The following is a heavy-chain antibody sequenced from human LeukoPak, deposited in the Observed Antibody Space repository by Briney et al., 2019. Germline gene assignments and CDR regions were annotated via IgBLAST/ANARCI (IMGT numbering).Heavy chain of an antibody. Sequence: GGPLRLSCAASGFTFSSYWMHWVRQAPGKGLVWVSHINSDGSSISYADSVKGRFTISRDNAKNTLYLQMNSLRAEDTAVYYCARAGGSDSSGYYQGAFDMWGQGTMATVSS. J-gene: IGHJ3*02. CDR3: ARAGGSDSSGYYQGAFDM. D-gene: IGHD3-22*01. CDR2: INSDGSSI. CDR1: GFTFSSYW. V-gene: IGHV3-74*01.